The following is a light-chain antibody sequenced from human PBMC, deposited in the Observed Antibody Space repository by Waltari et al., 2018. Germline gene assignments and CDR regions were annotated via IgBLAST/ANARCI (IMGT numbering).Light chain of an antibody. J-gene: IGKJ1*01. V-gene: IGKV1-39*01. CDR1: QSISSY. CDR2: AAS. Sequence: EIQMTQSPSSLSASVGERVTIPCRARQSISSYLTWYQQKPGKAPKLLIYAASSLQSGVPSRFSGSGSGTDFTLTISSLQPEDFATYYCQQSYSTPRTFGQGTKVEIK. CDR3: QQSYSTPRT.